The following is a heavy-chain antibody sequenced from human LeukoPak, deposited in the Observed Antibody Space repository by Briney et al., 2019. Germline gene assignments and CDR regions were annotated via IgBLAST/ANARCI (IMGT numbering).Heavy chain of an antibody. CDR3: ARVPRRIAARPPFDY. Sequence: GGSLRLSCAASGFTFSSYEMNWVRQAPGKGLEWVSYISSSGSTIYYADSVKGRFTISGDNAKNSLYLQMSSLRAEDTAVYYCARVPRRIAARPPFDYWGQGTLVTVSS. CDR1: GFTFSSYE. J-gene: IGHJ4*02. V-gene: IGHV3-48*03. D-gene: IGHD6-6*01. CDR2: ISSSGSTI.